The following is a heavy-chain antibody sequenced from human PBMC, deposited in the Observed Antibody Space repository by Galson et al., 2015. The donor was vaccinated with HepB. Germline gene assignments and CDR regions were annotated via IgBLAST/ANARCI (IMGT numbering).Heavy chain of an antibody. CDR3: AREGCSGGSCLNYYYYGMDV. Sequence: SVKVSCKASGYTFTSYAMHWVRQAPGQRLEWMGWINAGNGNTKYSQKFQGRVTITRDTSASTAYMELSSLRSEDTAVYYCAREGCSGGSCLNYYYYGMDVWGQGTTVTVSS. V-gene: IGHV1-3*01. J-gene: IGHJ6*02. CDR2: INAGNGNT. D-gene: IGHD2-15*01. CDR1: GYTFTSYA.